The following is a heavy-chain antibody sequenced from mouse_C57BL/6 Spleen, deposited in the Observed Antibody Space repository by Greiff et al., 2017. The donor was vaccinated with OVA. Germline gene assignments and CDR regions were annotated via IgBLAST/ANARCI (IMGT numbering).Heavy chain of an antibody. J-gene: IGHJ1*03. Sequence: QVQLQQPGAELVRPGSSVKLSCKASGYTFTSYWLAWVQQRPGQRLAWIGNIYPSDSETHYNQKFKDKATLTVDKSSSTAYMQLSSLTSEDSAVYYCARKTQTGVYWYFDVWGTGTTVTVSS. CDR1: GYTFTSYW. CDR3: ARKTQTGVYWYFDV. CDR2: IYPSDSET. V-gene: IGHV1-61*01. D-gene: IGHD4-1*01.